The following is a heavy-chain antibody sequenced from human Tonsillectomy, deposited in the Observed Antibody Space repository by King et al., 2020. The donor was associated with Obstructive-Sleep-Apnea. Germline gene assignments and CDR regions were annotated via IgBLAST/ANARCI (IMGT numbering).Heavy chain of an antibody. Sequence: QLTLKESGPTLVKPTQTLTLTCTFSGFSLSTSGVGVSWIRQPPGKALGWLALIYWDVDKRYSPPLKSRLTVTKDTSKNQVVLTMTNMDPVDTATYYCAHSGQQLGFDYWGQGTLVTVSS. V-gene: IGHV2-5*02. D-gene: IGHD6-13*01. CDR3: AHSGQQLGFDY. CDR1: GFSLSTSGVG. CDR2: IYWDVDK. J-gene: IGHJ4*02.